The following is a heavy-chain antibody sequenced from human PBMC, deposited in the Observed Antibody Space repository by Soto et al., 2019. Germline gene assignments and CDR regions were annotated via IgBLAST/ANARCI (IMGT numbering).Heavy chain of an antibody. Sequence: EVQLVESGGGLVQPGGSLRLSCAASGFTFSDHYMDWVRQAPGEGLEWVGRSKNKADSYTTGYAATVKGRFTISRDGSNNSLFLQMNSLKTEDTAVYYCTVWGSGNDFGAAWGQGILVTVSS. CDR1: GFTFSDHY. D-gene: IGHD3-10*01. CDR3: TVWGSGNDFGAA. CDR2: SKNKADSYTT. J-gene: IGHJ4*02. V-gene: IGHV3-72*01.